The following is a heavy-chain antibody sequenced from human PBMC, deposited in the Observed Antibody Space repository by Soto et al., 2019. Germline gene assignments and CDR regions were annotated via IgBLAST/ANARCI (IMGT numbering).Heavy chain of an antibody. CDR3: AKGGDYVWGSHRGY. CDR1: GFTFSSYA. V-gene: IGHV3-23*01. CDR2: ISGSGGST. Sequence: EVQLLESGGGLVQPGGSLRLSCAASGFTFSSYAMSWVRQAPGKGLEWVSAISGSGGSTYYADSVKGRFTISRDNSKNTLELQMHSLGAEDTAVYYGAKGGDYVWGSHRGYWGQGTLVTVSS. J-gene: IGHJ4*02. D-gene: IGHD3-16*01.